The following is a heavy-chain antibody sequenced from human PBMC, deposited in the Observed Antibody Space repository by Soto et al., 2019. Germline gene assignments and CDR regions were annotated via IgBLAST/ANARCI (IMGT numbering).Heavy chain of an antibody. J-gene: IGHJ4*02. CDR3: ARRHSSSFFGQ. CDR1: GGSISSGGYS. CDR2: IYHSGST. V-gene: IGHV4-30-2*03. Sequence: SVPLSHPCAFAGGSISSGGYSWSWIRQPPGKGLEWIGYIYHSGSTYYNPSLKSRVTISVDTSKNQFSLKLSSVTAADTAVYYCARRHSSSFFGQWGQGTLVTVSS. D-gene: IGHD6-13*01.